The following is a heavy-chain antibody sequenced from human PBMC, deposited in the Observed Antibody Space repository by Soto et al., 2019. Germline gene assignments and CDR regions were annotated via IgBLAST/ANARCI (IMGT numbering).Heavy chain of an antibody. Sequence: QVQLVESGGGVVQPGRSLRLSCAASGFTFSSYGMHWVRQAPGKGLEWVAVISYDGSNKYYADSVKGRFTISRDNSKNTLYRQMNSLRAEDTAVYYCANGVGPDYFDYWGQGTLVTVSS. D-gene: IGHD1-26*01. CDR1: GFTFSSYG. J-gene: IGHJ4*02. V-gene: IGHV3-30*18. CDR2: ISYDGSNK. CDR3: ANGVGPDYFDY.